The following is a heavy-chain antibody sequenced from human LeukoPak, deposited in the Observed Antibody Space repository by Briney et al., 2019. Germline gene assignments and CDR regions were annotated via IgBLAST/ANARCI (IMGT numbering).Heavy chain of an antibody. CDR1: GFTFSSYA. CDR3: AKESLRFGKPPVDAFDI. CDR2: ISGSGGST. V-gene: IGHV3-23*01. Sequence: QPGGSLRLSCAASGFTFSSYAMSWVRQAPGKGLEWVSAISGSGGSTYYADSVKGRFTISRDNSKNTLYLQMNSLRAEDTAVCYCAKESLRFGKPPVDAFDIWGQGTMVTVSS. J-gene: IGHJ3*02. D-gene: IGHD3-10*01.